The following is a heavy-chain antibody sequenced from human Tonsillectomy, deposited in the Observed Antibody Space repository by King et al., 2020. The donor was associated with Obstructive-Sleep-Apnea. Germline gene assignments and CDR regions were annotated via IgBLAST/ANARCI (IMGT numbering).Heavy chain of an antibody. CDR2: INSDGSSK. J-gene: IGHJ4*02. D-gene: IGHD2-2*01. Sequence: VQLVESGGGLVQPGGSLRLSCAASGFTFSSYWMHWVRQAPGKGLVWVSRINSDGSSKNYADSVKGRFTISRDNAKNTLYLQMNSLRAEDTAVYYCARTDCSSTSCYLGGVGYWGQGTLVTVSS. CDR3: ARTDCSSTSCYLGGVGY. V-gene: IGHV3-74*01. CDR1: GFTFSSYW.